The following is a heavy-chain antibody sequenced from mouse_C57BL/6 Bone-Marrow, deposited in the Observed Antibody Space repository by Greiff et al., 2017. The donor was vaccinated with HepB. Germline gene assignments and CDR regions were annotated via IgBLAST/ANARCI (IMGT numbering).Heavy chain of an antibody. V-gene: IGHV5-12*01. CDR1: GFTFSDYY. CDR2: ISNGGGST. D-gene: IGHD3-2*02. CDR3: ARQLRLRPWFAY. J-gene: IGHJ3*01. Sequence: DVHLVESGGGLVQPGGSLKLSCAASGFTFSDYYMYWVRQTPEKRLEWVAYISNGGGSTYYPDTVKGRFTISRDNAKNTLYLQMSRLKSEDTAMYYCARQLRLRPWFAYWGQGTLVTVSA.